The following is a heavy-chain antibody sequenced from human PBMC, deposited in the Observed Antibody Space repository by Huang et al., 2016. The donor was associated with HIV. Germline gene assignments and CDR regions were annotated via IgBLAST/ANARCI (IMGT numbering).Heavy chain of an antibody. CDR1: GFTFSSYW. CDR2: IKSDGSST. Sequence: EVQLVESGGGLVQPGGSLRLSCAASGFTFSSYWMHWVRQAPGKGVVWVSRIKSDGSSTSYADSGKGRFTISRDNAKNTLYLQMNSLRAEDTAVYYCARDSQQWLVEDYWGQGTLVTVSS. V-gene: IGHV3-74*01. J-gene: IGHJ4*02. CDR3: ARDSQQWLVEDY. D-gene: IGHD6-19*01.